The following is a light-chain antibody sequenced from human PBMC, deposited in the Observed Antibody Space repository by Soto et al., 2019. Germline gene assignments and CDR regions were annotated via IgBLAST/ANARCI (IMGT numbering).Light chain of an antibody. CDR3: SSYTSSSTLGV. Sequence: QSVLTQPPSVSGSPGQSVTISCTGTSSDVGSYNRVSWYQQPPGTAPKPMIYEVSNRPSGVPDRFSGSKSGNTASLTISGLQAEDEADYYCSSYTSSSTLGVFGTGTKVTVL. V-gene: IGLV2-18*02. J-gene: IGLJ1*01. CDR1: SSDVGSYNR. CDR2: EVS.